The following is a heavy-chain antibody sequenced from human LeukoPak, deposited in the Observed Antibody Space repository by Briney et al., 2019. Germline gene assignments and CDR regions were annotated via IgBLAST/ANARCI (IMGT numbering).Heavy chain of an antibody. J-gene: IGHJ4*02. CDR2: VKTKTYGGTT. CDR1: GFTCSDAW. V-gene: IGHV3-15*01. D-gene: IGHD6-19*01. Sequence: PGGSLRLSCAASGFTCSDAWMSWVRQAPGKGLEWVGRVKTKTYGGTTDYSAPVKGRFTISRDDSKNTLYLQMNSLKTGDTALYYCTTDRGSGWYWGQGTLVTVTS. CDR3: TTDRGSGWY.